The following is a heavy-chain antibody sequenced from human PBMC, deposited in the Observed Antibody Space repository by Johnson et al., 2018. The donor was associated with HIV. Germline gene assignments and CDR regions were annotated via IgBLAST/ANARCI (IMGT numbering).Heavy chain of an antibody. Sequence: VQLVESWGGVVQPGGSLRLSCAASGFTVSSNYMSWVRQAPGKGLEWVSVIYSGGSTYYADSVKGRFTISRDNSKNTLYLQMNSLRAEDTAVYYCAAFRDYYGSGLNAFDIWGQGTMVTVSS. CDR1: GFTVSSNY. D-gene: IGHD3-10*01. V-gene: IGHV3-53*01. J-gene: IGHJ3*02. CDR2: IYSGGST. CDR3: AAFRDYYGSGLNAFDI.